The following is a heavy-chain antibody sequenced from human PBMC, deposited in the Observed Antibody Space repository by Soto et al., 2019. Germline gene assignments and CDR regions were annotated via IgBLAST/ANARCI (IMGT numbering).Heavy chain of an antibody. CDR2: IYYSGST. D-gene: IGHD2-15*01. Sequence: QVQLQESGPGLVKPSQTLSLTCTVSGGSISSCDYYWSWIRQPPGKGLEWIGYIYYSGSTYYNPSLKCRVTLSVDTSKNQFSLKLSSVTAADTAVYYCARDLEADCGGSCLGLDYWGQGTLVTVSA. CDR1: GGSISSCDYY. CDR3: ARDLEADCGGSCLGLDY. J-gene: IGHJ4*02. V-gene: IGHV4-30-4*01.